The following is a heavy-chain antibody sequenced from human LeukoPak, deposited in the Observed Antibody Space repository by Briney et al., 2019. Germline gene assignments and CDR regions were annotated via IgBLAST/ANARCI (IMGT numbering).Heavy chain of an antibody. V-gene: IGHV5-51*01. CDR1: GYTFTNYW. CDR3: ARGDRVEDTTIITNHFDY. J-gene: IGHJ4*02. Sequence: GESLKISCRGSGYTFTNYWIAWVRQVPGKGLEWMGIMYPDDSDTRYSPSFQGQVTISADKSLTTAYLQWSSLKASDTAMYCCARGDRVEDTTIITNHFDYWGQGTLVTVSS. D-gene: IGHD5-18*01. CDR2: MYPDDSDT.